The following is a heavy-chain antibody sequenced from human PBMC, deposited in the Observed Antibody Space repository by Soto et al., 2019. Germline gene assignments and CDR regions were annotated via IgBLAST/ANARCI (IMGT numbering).Heavy chain of an antibody. V-gene: IGHV1-18*01. J-gene: IGHJ4*02. CDR1: GFTFTSNC. Sequence: APVEASSKASGFTFTSNCMRWVRQAPGQGLEWMGWISAYNGNTNYAQKLQGRVTMTTDTSTSTAYMELRSLRSDDTAVYYCARDSPPIDYWGQGTLVTVSS. CDR3: ARDSPPIDY. CDR2: ISAYNGNT.